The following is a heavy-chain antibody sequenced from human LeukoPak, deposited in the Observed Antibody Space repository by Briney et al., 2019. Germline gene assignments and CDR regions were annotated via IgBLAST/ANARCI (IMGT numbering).Heavy chain of an antibody. V-gene: IGHV4-61*02. CDR3: ASTMVRGPRRDY. J-gene: IGHJ4*02. D-gene: IGHD3-10*01. CDR1: GGSISSGSYY. CDR2: IYTSGST. Sequence: SQTLSLTCTVSGGSISSGSYYWSWIRQPAGKGLEWIGRIYTSGSTNYNPSLKSRVTISVDTSKNQFSLKLSSVTAADTAVYYCASTMVRGPRRDYWGQGTLVTVSS.